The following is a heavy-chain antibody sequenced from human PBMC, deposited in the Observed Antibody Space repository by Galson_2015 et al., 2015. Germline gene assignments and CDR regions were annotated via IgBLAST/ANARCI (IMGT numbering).Heavy chain of an antibody. Sequence: SLRLSCAASGFTFSSYGMHWVRQAPGKGLEWLAVIWYDGNDKYYADSVKGRFTISRDNSKNTLFLQMSSLRVEDTAVYYCARVSRPYGYVDSASTHPFDYWGQGTFVTVSS. CDR1: GFTFSSYG. CDR2: IWYDGNDK. V-gene: IGHV3-33*03. D-gene: IGHD5-12*01. J-gene: IGHJ4*02. CDR3: ARVSRPYGYVDSASTHPFDY.